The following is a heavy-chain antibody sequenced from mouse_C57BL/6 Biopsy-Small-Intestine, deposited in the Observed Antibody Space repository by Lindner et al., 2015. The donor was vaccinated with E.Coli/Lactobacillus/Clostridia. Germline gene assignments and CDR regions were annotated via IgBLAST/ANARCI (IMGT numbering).Heavy chain of an antibody. J-gene: IGHJ2*01. CDR3: ARHEEGICYGNFYFAY. D-gene: IGHD2-1*01. Sequence: VQLQESGAELVKPGTSVKLSCKASGYAFTEYNVYWVKQRSGQGLEWIGWFHPGSGSIKYNEKFKDKATLTADKSSNTVYMELSGLTSEDSAVYFCARHEEGICYGNFYFAYWGQGTTLTVSS. V-gene: IGHV1-62-2*01. CDR2: FHPGSGSI. CDR1: GYAFTEYN.